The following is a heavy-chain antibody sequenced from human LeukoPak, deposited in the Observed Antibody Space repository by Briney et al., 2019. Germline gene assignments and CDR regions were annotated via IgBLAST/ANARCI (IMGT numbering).Heavy chain of an antibody. Sequence: ASLKVSCKASEYTFTDYYMHWVRQAPGQGLEWLGWIIPKSGVTNYAQKFQGRVTMTRDTSISTAYMELSRLRSDDTAVYYCARGGDIVLMVYAPFDYWGQGTLVTVSS. D-gene: IGHD2-8*01. CDR3: ARGGDIVLMVYAPFDY. V-gene: IGHV1-2*02. CDR1: EYTFTDYY. CDR2: IIPKSGVT. J-gene: IGHJ4*02.